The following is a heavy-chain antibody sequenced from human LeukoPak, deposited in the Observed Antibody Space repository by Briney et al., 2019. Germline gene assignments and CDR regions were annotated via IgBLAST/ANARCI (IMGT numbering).Heavy chain of an antibody. J-gene: IGHJ4*02. CDR1: GYIFTHYD. V-gene: IGHV1-8*01. Sequence: SVHVSCMACGYIFTHYDINWVRQATGQGREWMGWMNSNCDKTRYPQKFQGRVTMTRNTSISTAYMELSSLRSEDTAVYYCARGRSGSFDYWGQRTLVTVSS. CDR3: ARGRSGSFDY. D-gene: IGHD1-26*01. CDR2: MNSNCDKT.